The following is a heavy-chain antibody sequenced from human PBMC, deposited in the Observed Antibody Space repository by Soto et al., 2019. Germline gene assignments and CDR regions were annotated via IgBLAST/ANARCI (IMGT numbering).Heavy chain of an antibody. CDR1: WYTFSNFW. V-gene: IGHV5-51*01. CDR3: ARSPRSSPYFDY. CDR2: IYPGDYET. Sequence: GESLKISCHCSWYTFSNFWIAWVRQLPGKGLEWMGIIYPGDYETRYSPSFHGKVTISADRSIGTAYLQWSSLEASDSAFYFCARSPRSSPYFDYWGQGALVTVSS. J-gene: IGHJ4*02. D-gene: IGHD6-13*01.